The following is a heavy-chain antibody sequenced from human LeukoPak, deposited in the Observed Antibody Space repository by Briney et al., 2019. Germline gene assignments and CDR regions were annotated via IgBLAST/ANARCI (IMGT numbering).Heavy chain of an antibody. D-gene: IGHD1-26*01. V-gene: IGHV3-30-3*01. CDR2: ISYDGSNK. J-gene: IGHJ3*02. Sequence: GGSLRLSCAASGFTFSSYAMHWVRQAPGKGLEWVAVISYDGSNKYYADSVKGRFTISRDNSKNTLYLQMNSLRAEDTAVYYCAKDSGSYISAFDIWGQGTMVTVSS. CDR1: GFTFSSYA. CDR3: AKDSGSYISAFDI.